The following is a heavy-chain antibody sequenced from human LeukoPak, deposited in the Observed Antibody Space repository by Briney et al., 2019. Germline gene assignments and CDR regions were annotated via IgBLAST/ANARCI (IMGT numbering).Heavy chain of an antibody. J-gene: IGHJ6*03. Sequence: GASGKVSCKASGYTFTSYDINWVRQATGQGLEWVGWMNPNSGNTGYAQKFHGRVTMTRNTSISTAYMELSSRRSEDTAVYYCARDNGGTSMAYYYYYYMDVWGKGTTVTISS. CDR1: GYTFTSYD. V-gene: IGHV1-8*01. CDR2: MNPNSGNT. D-gene: IGHD5-18*01. CDR3: ARDNGGTSMAYYYYYYMDV.